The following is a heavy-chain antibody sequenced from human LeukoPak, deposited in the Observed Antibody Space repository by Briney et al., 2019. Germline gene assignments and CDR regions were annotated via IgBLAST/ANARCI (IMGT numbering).Heavy chain of an antibody. CDR1: GFTFSSYE. CDR2: ISSSGSTI. D-gene: IGHD6-13*01. V-gene: IGHV3-48*03. CDR3: ARSSSWYRYFDY. J-gene: IGHJ4*02. Sequence: GGSLRLSCAAYGFTFSSYEMNWVRQAPGKGLEWVSYISSSGSTIYYADSVKGRFTISRDNAKNSLYLQMNSLRAEDTAVYYCARSSSWYRYFDYWGQGTLVTVSS.